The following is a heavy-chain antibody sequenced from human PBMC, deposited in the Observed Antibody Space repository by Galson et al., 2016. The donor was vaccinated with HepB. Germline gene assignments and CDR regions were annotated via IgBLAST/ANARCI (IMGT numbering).Heavy chain of an antibody. V-gene: IGHV3-74*01. J-gene: IGHJ6*02. CDR1: GFTFSSYW. CDR3: ASGGDCGGGTCYYGMDV. D-gene: IGHD2-15*01. Sequence: SLRLSCAASGFTFSSYWMHWVRQAPGKGLVWVSRIHSDGSSTNYADSVKGRFTTSRDNAKNTLYLQMSRLRADDTAVYYCASGGDCGGGTCYYGMDVWGQGTTVTVSS. CDR2: IHSDGSST.